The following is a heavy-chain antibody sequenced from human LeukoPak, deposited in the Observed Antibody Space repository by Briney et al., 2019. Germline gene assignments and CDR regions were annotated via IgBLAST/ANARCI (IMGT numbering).Heavy chain of an antibody. CDR3: ARERQMGATPFDY. D-gene: IGHD1-26*01. Sequence: GGSLRLSCVVSGFTFTGHSMHWVRQAPGKGLEWVAVVGNDEKTIFYADSLKGRFTISRDNSKNTLFLQMNSLRDEDTAVYYCARERQMGATPFDYWGQGSLVTVSS. CDR1: GFTFTGHS. CDR2: VGNDEKTI. J-gene: IGHJ4*02. V-gene: IGHV3-30*04.